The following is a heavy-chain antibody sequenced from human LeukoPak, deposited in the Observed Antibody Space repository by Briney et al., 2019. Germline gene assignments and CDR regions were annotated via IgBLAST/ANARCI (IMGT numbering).Heavy chain of an antibody. CDR3: ARAGVGANNWFDP. Sequence: SETLSLTCAVYGGSFSGYYWSWIRQPPGKGLEWIGEINHSGSTNYNPSLKSRVTISVDTSKSQFSLKLSSVTAADTAVYYCARAGVGANNWFDPWGQGTLVTVSS. V-gene: IGHV4-34*01. D-gene: IGHD1-26*01. J-gene: IGHJ5*02. CDR2: INHSGST. CDR1: GGSFSGYY.